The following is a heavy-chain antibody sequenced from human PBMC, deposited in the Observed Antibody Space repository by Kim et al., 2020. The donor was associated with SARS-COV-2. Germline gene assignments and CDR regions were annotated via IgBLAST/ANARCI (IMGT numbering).Heavy chain of an antibody. CDR3: ARHYFDTSHYYPYYFDF. D-gene: IGHD3-22*01. CDR1: GGSISNNNYY. CDR2: TYHNGIT. V-gene: IGHV4-39*01. Sequence: SETLSLTCTVSGGSISNNNYYWGWIRQPPGKGLEWIGSTYHNGITYDNPSLKSRVTISVDTSKNQFSLKLSSVTAADTAVYHCARHYFDTSHYYPYYFDFWGQGTLVTVSS. J-gene: IGHJ4*02.